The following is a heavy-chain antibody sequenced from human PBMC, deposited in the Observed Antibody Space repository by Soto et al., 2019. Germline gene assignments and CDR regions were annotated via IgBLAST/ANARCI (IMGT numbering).Heavy chain of an antibody. V-gene: IGHV4-39*01. J-gene: IGHJ3*02. Sequence: SETLSLTCTVSSGSISSSSYYWGWIRQPPGKGLEWIGSIYYSGSTYYNPSLKSRVTISVDTSKNQFSLKLSSVTAADTAGYYCAKGGSGSYSNAFDIWGQGTMVS. CDR2: IYYSGST. CDR1: SGSISSSSYY. D-gene: IGHD3-10*01. CDR3: AKGGSGSYSNAFDI.